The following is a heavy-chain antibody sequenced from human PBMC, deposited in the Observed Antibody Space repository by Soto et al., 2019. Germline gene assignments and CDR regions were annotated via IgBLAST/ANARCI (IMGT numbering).Heavy chain of an antibody. J-gene: IGHJ1*01. CDR1: GYTFTNYG. D-gene: IGHD2-2*01. CDR3: ARGGTSRSAEYYQH. V-gene: IGHV1-18*01. Sequence: QVQLVQSGAEVKKPGASVKVSCKTSGYTFTNYGISWVRQAPGQGPEWMGWISGYNGDIKHAQTLQGRVTMTTDTSTSTAYMELRSLRSDDTAVYYCARGGTSRSAEYYQHWGQGTLVIVSS. CDR2: ISGYNGDI.